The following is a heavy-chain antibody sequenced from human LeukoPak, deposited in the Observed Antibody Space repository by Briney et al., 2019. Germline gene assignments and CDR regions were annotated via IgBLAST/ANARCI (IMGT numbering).Heavy chain of an antibody. CDR3: ARDLVGMPGGDFDY. Sequence: GASVKVSCKASGYTFTGYYMHWVRQAPGQGLEWMGWINPNSGGTNYAQKFQGRVTMTRDTSISTAYMELSRLRSDDTAVYYCARDLVGMPGGDFDYWGQGTLVTVSS. CDR2: INPNSGGT. J-gene: IGHJ4*02. D-gene: IGHD2-2*01. CDR1: GYTFTGYY. V-gene: IGHV1-2*02.